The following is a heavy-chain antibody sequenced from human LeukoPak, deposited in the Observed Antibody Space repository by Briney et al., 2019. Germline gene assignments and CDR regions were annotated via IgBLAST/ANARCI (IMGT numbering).Heavy chain of an antibody. CDR1: GYTFTSYG. J-gene: IGHJ4*02. Sequence: ASVKVSCKASGYTFTSYGISWVRQAPGQGLEWMGWISAYNGNTNYAQEPQGRVTMTTDTSTSTAYMELRSLRSDDTAVYYCARDRVVTGLSDYWGQGTLVTVSS. CDR3: ARDRVVTGLSDY. CDR2: ISAYNGNT. D-gene: IGHD2-21*02. V-gene: IGHV1-18*01.